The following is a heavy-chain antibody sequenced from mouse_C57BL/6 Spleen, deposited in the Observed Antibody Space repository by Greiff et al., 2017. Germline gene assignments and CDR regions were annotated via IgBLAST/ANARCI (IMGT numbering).Heavy chain of an antibody. V-gene: IGHV1-82*01. CDR2: IYPGDGDT. Sequence: QFQLQQSGPELVKPGASVKISCKASGYAFSSSWMNWVKQRPGKGLEWIGRIYPGDGDTNYNGKFKGKATLTADKSSSTAYMQLSSLTSEDSAVYFCARLATVGYFDVWGTGTTVTVSS. D-gene: IGHD1-1*01. CDR3: ARLATVGYFDV. CDR1: GYAFSSSW. J-gene: IGHJ1*03.